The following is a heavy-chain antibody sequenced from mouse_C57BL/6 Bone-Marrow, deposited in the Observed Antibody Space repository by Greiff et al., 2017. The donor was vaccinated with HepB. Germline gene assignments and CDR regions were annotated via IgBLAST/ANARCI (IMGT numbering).Heavy chain of an antibody. CDR3: ARDLGGYYFDY. D-gene: IGHD4-1*01. V-gene: IGHV3-6*01. J-gene: IGHJ2*01. CDR1: GYSITSGYY. Sequence: EVKLQESGPGLVKPSQSLSLTCSVTGYSITSGYYWNWIRQFPGNKLEWMGYISYDGSNNYNPSLKNRISITRDTSKNQFFLKLNSVTTEDTATYYCARDLGGYYFDYWGQGTTLTVSS. CDR2: ISYDGSN.